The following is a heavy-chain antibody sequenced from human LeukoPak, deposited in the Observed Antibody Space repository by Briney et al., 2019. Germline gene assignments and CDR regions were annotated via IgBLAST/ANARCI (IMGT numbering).Heavy chain of an antibody. CDR1: GGSISSGDYY. J-gene: IGHJ4*02. CDR2: IYYSGST. V-gene: IGHV4-30-4*01. Sequence: SETLSLTCTVSGGSISSGDYYWSWIRQPPGKGLEWIGYIYYSGSTYYNPSLKSRVTISVDTSKNQFSLKLSSVTAADTAVYYCARETPGAGHFDYWGQGSLVTVSS. D-gene: IGHD7-27*01. CDR3: ARETPGAGHFDY.